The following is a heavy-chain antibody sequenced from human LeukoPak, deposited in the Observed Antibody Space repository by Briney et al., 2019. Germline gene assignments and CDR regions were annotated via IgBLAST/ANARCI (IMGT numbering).Heavy chain of an antibody. CDR2: IYTSGST. D-gene: IGHD3-22*01. V-gene: IGHV4-61*02. CDR3: ARDAYYDSSGYYWDY. CDR1: GVSISSGSYY. J-gene: IGHJ4*02. Sequence: SETLSLTCTVSGVSISSGSYYWSWIRQPAGKGLEWIGRIYTSGSTNYNPSLKSRVTISVDTSKNQFSLKLSSVTAADTAVYYCARDAYYDSSGYYWDYWGQGTLVTVSS.